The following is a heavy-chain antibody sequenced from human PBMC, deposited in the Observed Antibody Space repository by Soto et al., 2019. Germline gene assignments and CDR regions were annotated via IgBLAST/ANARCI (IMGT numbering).Heavy chain of an antibody. J-gene: IGHJ4*02. CDR1: GFTFSSYG. CDR2: IWYDGSNK. D-gene: IGHD5-18*01. CDR3: ARDQGRGYNYGFDY. Sequence: QVQLVESGGGVVQPGRSLRLSCAASGFTFSSYGMHWVRQAPGKALQWVAVIWYDGSNKYYADSVKGRFTISRDNSKNTLYLQMNSLRAEDTAVYYCARDQGRGYNYGFDYWGQGTLVTVSS. V-gene: IGHV3-33*01.